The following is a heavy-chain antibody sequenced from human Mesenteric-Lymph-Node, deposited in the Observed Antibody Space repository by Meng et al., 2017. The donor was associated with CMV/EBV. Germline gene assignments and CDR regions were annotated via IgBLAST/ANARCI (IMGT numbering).Heavy chain of an antibody. J-gene: IGHJ3*02. D-gene: IGHD1-7*01. CDR3: ARETISARKKDAFDI. CDR2: IYSGGST. V-gene: IGHV3-53*01. Sequence: GESLKISCAASGFTFSTYGVTWVRQAPGKGLEWVSVIYSGGSTYYADSVKGRFTISRDNSKNTLYLQMNSLRAEDTAVYYCARETISARKKDAFDIWGQGTMVTVSS. CDR1: GFTFSTYG.